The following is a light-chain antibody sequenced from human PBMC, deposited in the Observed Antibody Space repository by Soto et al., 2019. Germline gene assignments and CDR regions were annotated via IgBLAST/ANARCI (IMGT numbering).Light chain of an antibody. CDR1: QSISSY. CDR2: GAT. CDR3: QQSYYSPPT. J-gene: IGKJ4*01. V-gene: IGKV1-39*01. Sequence: DIQMTQSPSSMSASVVDRVTITCRASQSISSYLNWYHQKPGKAPQLLIFGATTLQSGVPSRFRGSGSGTDFTLTITTLQPADVATYYCQQSYYSPPTFGGGTKVEI.